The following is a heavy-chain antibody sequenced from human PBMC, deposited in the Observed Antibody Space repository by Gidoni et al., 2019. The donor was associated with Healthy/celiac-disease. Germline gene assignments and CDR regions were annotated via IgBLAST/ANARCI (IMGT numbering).Heavy chain of an antibody. Sequence: EVQLLESGGGLVQPGGSLRLSCAASGFTFSSYAMSWVRQAPGKGLEWVSAISGSCGSTYYADSVKGRFTISRDNSKNTLYLQMNSLRAEDTAVYYCGGTTVTRSKYYYYGMDVWGQGTTVTVSS. V-gene: IGHV3-23*01. D-gene: IGHD4-4*01. J-gene: IGHJ6*02. CDR1: GFTFSSYA. CDR3: GGTTVTRSKYYYYGMDV. CDR2: ISGSCGST.